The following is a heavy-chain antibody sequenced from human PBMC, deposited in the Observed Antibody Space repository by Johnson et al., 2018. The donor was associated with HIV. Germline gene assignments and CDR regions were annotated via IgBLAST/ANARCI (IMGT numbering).Heavy chain of an antibody. Sequence: EVQLVETGGGLIQPGGSLRLSCAASGFTVSSNYMGWVRQAPGKGLEWVSVIYSGGSTYYADSVKGRFTISRDNSKNTLYLQMNSLGAEDTAVYYGAKGLGREAAGTRNAFDIGGQGTMVTVSS. CDR1: GFTVSSNY. V-gene: IGHV3-53*05. CDR3: AKGLGREAAGTRNAFDI. D-gene: IGHD6-13*01. J-gene: IGHJ3*02. CDR2: IYSGGST.